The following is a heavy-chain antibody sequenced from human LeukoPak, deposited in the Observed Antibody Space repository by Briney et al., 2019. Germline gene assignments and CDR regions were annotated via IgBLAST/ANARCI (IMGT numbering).Heavy chain of an antibody. CDR2: ISSSGSTT. J-gene: IGHJ4*02. Sequence: PGGSLRLSCVASGFTFSNYEMNWVRQAPGKGLEWVSYISSSGSTTYYADSVKGRFTISRDNAKNSLFLQMNSLRAEDTAVYFCARMFESWGQGTLVTVSS. CDR1: GFTFSNYE. CDR3: ARMFES. V-gene: IGHV3-48*03.